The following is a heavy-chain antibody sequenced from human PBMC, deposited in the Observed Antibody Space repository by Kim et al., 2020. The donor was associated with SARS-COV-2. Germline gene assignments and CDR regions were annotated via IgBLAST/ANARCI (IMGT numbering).Heavy chain of an antibody. V-gene: IGHV4-34*01. CDR3: ASRPTSWYLAPSFDY. J-gene: IGHJ4*02. Sequence: PALKRRVTISVDTSKNQFSMKLSSVTAADTAVYYCASRPTSWYLAPSFDYWGQGTLVTVSS. D-gene: IGHD6-13*01.